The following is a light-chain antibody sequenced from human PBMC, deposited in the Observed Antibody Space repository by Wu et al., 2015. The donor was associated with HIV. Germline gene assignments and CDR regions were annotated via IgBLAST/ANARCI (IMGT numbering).Light chain of an antibody. V-gene: IGKV1-5*03. CDR3: QQYNSYSRT. CDR1: QSISIW. J-gene: IGKJ1*01. CDR2: KAS. Sequence: DIQMTQSPSTLSASVGDRVTISCRASQSISIWLAWYQQKPGKAPKLLKIYKASTLESGVPSRFSGSGSGAEFTLTISSLQPDDFATYYCQQYNSYSRTFGQGTKVEIK.